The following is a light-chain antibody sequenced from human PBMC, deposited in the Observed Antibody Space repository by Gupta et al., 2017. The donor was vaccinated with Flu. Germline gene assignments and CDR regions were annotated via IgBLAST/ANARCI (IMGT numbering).Light chain of an antibody. Sequence: QSALTQPASVSGSPGQSITISCTGTSSDVGDYNYVSWYQQHPGKAPKVMIYEVSNRPSGISNRFSGSKSGNTASLTISGLQAEDEGDYYCSSYTSSSLYVFGTGTKVTVL. J-gene: IGLJ1*01. V-gene: IGLV2-14*01. CDR2: EVS. CDR1: SSDVGDYNY. CDR3: SSYTSSSLYV.